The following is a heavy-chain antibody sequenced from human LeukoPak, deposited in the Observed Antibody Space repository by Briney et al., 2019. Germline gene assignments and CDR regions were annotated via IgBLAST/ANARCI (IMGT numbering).Heavy chain of an antibody. D-gene: IGHD2-2*01. CDR1: GFTFGSYS. CDR3: ATDLYVVPAAITELGWNLFDP. CDR2: ISSSSSYI. J-gene: IGHJ5*02. V-gene: IGHV3-21*01. Sequence: PGGSLRLSCAASGFTFGSYSMNWVRQAPGKGLEWVSSISSSSSYIYYADSVKGRFTISRDNAKNSLYLQMNSLRAEDTAVYYCATDLYVVPAAITELGWNLFDPWGQGTLVTVSS.